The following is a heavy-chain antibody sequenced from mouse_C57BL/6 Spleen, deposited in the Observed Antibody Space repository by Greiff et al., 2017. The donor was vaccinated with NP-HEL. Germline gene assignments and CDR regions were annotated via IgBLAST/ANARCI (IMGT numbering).Heavy chain of an antibody. Sequence: VQLVESGAELVKPGASVKISCKASGYAFSSYWMNWVKQRPGKGLEWIGQIYPGDGDTNYNGKFKGKATLTADKSSSTAYMQLSSLTSEDSAVYFCARRYYYGSSYGVFYAMDYWGQGTSVTVSS. CDR2: IYPGDGDT. CDR3: ARRYYYGSSYGVFYAMDY. CDR1: GYAFSSYW. J-gene: IGHJ4*01. V-gene: IGHV1-80*01. D-gene: IGHD1-1*01.